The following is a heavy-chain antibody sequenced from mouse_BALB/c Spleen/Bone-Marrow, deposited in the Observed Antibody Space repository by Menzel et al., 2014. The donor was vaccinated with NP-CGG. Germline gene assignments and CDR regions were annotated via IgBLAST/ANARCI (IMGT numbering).Heavy chain of an antibody. CDR1: GYTFTTYT. CDR2: INPSSGYT. J-gene: IGHJ4*01. CDR3: AKRDIYYGYDGNAMDY. V-gene: IGHV1-4*01. Sequence: QVQLQQPGAELARPGASVKMSCKASGYTFTTYTMHWVKQRPGQGLEWIGYINPSSGYTNYNQKFKDKATLTADKSSSTAYMHLSSLISEDAAVYFCAKRDIYYGYDGNAMDYWGQGTSVTVSS. D-gene: IGHD2-2*01.